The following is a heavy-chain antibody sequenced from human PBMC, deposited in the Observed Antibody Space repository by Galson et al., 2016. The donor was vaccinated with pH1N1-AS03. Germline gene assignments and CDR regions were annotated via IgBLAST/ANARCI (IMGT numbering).Heavy chain of an antibody. CDR1: GFSLSTGGVH. J-gene: IGHJ4*02. V-gene: IGHV2-5*02. CDR3: ARSTHVNDGLDH. CDR2: IFWGGET. Sequence: PALVKPTQTLTLTCTFSGFSLSTGGVHVAWIRQPPGKALEWLALIFWGGETRYSPSLGSRLTITKDTSKNQVVLTMTNVDPMDTATYYCARSTHVNDGLDHWGQGTLVTVSS. D-gene: IGHD2-8*01.